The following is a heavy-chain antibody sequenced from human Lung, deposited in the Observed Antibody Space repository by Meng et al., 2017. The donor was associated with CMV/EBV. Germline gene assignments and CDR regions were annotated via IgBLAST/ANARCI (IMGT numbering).Heavy chain of an antibody. V-gene: IGHV4-4*02. J-gene: IGHJ1*01. CDR3: LRRSGGSV. CDR1: GDSITNHNW. D-gene: IGHD3-10*01. Sequence: QVQLRASGPGLVKPSAPLSLTCAVSGDSITNHNWWALVRQPPGKGREWIGEIPHRGSSAYNPSLKSRVSMSIDKSKNQFSLKLTSVPAADTAVYHCLRRSGGSVWGQGTLVTVSS. CDR2: IPHRGSS.